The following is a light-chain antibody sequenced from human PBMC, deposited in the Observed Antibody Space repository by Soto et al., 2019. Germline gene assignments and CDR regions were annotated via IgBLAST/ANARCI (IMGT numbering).Light chain of an antibody. V-gene: IGLV2-8*01. J-gene: IGLJ1*01. Sequence: QSALTQPPSASGSPGESLIISCTGTKNDIGVYDFVSWYQHHPGKAPRLIIYEVVQRPSGVPDRLSGSKSGNTASLTVSGLQAADEADYFCRSYAGSNTYVFGSGTKLTVL. CDR2: EVV. CDR1: KNDIGVYDF. CDR3: RSYAGSNTYV.